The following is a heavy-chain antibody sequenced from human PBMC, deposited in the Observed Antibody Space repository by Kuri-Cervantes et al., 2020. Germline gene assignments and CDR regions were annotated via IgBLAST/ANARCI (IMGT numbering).Heavy chain of an antibody. V-gene: IGHV1-69*13. CDR3: ARGEVPVAGSAFDI. Sequence: SVKVSCKASGGTFSSYAISWVRQAPGQGLEWMGGIIPIFGTANYAQKFQGRVTITADESTSTAYMELSSLRSEDTAVYYCARGEVPVAGSAFDIWGQGTMVTVSS. D-gene: IGHD6-19*01. CDR2: IIPIFGTA. CDR1: GGTFSSYA. J-gene: IGHJ3*02.